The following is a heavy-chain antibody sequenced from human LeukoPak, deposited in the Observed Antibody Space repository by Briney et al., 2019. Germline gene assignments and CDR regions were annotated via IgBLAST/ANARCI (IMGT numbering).Heavy chain of an antibody. CDR1: GGTFSSYA. CDR2: IIPIFGTA. CDR3: ARGVTHDNYYYGMDV. V-gene: IGHV1-69*13. D-gene: IGHD2-21*02. J-gene: IGHJ6*02. Sequence: RASVKVSCKASGGTFSSYAISWVRQAPGQGLEWMVGIIPIFGTANYAQKFQGRVTITADESTSPAYMELSSLRSEETAVYYCARGVTHDNYYYGMDVWGQGTTVTVSS.